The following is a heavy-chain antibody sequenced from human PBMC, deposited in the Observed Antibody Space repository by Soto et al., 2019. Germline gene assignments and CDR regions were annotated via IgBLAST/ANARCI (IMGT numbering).Heavy chain of an antibody. CDR3: AKATAGTTSSLVDY. CDR2: ISWNSGSI. Sequence: EVQLVESGGGLVQPGRSLRLSCAASGFTFDDYAMHWVRQAPGKGLEWVSGISWNSGSIGYADSVKGRFTISRDNAKNSLYLQMSSLRAEDTALYYCAKATAGTTSSLVDYWGQGTLVTVSS. D-gene: IGHD1-1*01. CDR1: GFTFDDYA. J-gene: IGHJ4*02. V-gene: IGHV3-9*01.